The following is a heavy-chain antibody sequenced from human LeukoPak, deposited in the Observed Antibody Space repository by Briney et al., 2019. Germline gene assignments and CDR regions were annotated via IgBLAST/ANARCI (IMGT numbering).Heavy chain of an antibody. CDR3: AKGSPYCSSTSPCEGDAFDI. D-gene: IGHD2-2*01. CDR1: GFTFSSYA. CDR2: ISGSGGST. Sequence: PGGSLRLSCAASGFTFSSYAMSWVRQAPGKGLEWVSAISGSGGSTYYADSVKGRFTISRDNSKNTLYLQMNSLRAEDTAVYYCAKGSPYCSSTSPCEGDAFDIWGQGTMVTVSS. J-gene: IGHJ3*02. V-gene: IGHV3-23*01.